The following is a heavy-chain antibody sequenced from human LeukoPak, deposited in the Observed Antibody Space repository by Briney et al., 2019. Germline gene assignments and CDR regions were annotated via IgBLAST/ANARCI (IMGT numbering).Heavy chain of an antibody. CDR3: AGTGYDILTGYRYYYYYMDV. V-gene: IGHV4-34*01. CDR2: INHSGST. D-gene: IGHD3-9*01. J-gene: IGHJ6*03. Sequence: PSETLSLTCAVYGGSFSGYYWSWIRQPPGKGLEWIGEINHSGSTNYNPSLKSRVTISVDTSKNQFSLKLSSVTAADTAVYYCAGTGYDILTGYRYYYYYMDVWGKGITVTVSS. CDR1: GGSFSGYY.